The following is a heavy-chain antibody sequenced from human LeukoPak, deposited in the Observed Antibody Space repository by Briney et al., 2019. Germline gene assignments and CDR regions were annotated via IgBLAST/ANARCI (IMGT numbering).Heavy chain of an antibody. V-gene: IGHV3-21*01. Sequence: GRSLRLSCAASGFTFSSYSMNWVRQAPGKGLEWVSSISSSSSYIYYADSVKGRFTISRDNAKNSLYLQMNSLRAEDTAVYYCARGYSGYDPNFDYWGQGTLVTVSS. J-gene: IGHJ4*02. CDR3: ARGYSGYDPNFDY. CDR1: GFTFSSYS. CDR2: ISSSSSYI. D-gene: IGHD5-12*01.